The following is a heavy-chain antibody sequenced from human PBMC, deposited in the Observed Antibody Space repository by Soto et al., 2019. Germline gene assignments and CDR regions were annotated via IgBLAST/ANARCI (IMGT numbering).Heavy chain of an antibody. Sequence: SETLSLTCAVYGGSFSGYYWSWIRQPPGKGLEWIGEINHSGSTNYNPSLKSRVTISVDTSKNQFSLKLSSVTAADTAVYYCARVVGVNYDILTGYDYWGQGTLVTVSS. J-gene: IGHJ4*02. V-gene: IGHV4-34*01. D-gene: IGHD3-9*01. CDR3: ARVVGVNYDILTGYDY. CDR2: INHSGST. CDR1: GGSFSGYY.